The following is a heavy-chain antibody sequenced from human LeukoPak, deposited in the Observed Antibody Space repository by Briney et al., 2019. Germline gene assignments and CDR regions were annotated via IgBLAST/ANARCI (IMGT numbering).Heavy chain of an antibody. CDR2: ISSSSSYI. Sequence: GGSLRLSCAASGFTFSSYWMNWVRQAPGKGLEWVSSISSSSSYIYYADSVKGRFTISRDNAKNSLYLQMNSLRAEDTAVYYCARAIHYYDSSGYLYWGQGTLVTVSS. CDR3: ARAIHYYDSSGYLY. CDR1: GFTFSSYW. V-gene: IGHV3-21*01. D-gene: IGHD3-22*01. J-gene: IGHJ4*02.